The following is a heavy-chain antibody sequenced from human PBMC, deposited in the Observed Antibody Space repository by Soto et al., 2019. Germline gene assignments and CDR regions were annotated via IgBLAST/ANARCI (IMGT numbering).Heavy chain of an antibody. D-gene: IGHD6-13*01. V-gene: IGHV1-69*13. CDR1: GGTFSSYR. Sequence: ASVKVSCKASGGTFSSYRINWVRPAPGRGLEWVGGIVPIYRTADYAQKFQGRVTITADESGRTAYMEVRSLKSQDTAVYYCPRDSGAKLSSSWGQGTLVTVSS. CDR3: PRDSGAKLSSS. CDR2: IVPIYRTA. J-gene: IGHJ4*02.